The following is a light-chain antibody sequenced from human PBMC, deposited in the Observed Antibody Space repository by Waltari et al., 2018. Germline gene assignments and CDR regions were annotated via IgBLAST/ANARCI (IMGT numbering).Light chain of an antibody. J-gene: IGKJ3*01. CDR3: MQIAHWPGT. CDR1: QSLVSSDGKTY. V-gene: IGKV2-30*01. CDR2: YVS. Sequence: DVVMTQSPLSLPVTLGQPAAISCRSSQSLVSSDGKTYLHWFQQRPGPPPRRLISYVSYRDSGVPDRFSGSGSATDFTLKISRVEAEDVGVYYCMQIAHWPGTFGPGTKVEI.